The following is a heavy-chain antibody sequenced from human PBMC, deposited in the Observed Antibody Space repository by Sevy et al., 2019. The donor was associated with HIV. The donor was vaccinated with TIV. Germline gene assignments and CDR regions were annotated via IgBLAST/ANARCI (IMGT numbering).Heavy chain of an antibody. CDR2: ISAYNGNT. CDR1: GYTFTSYG. Sequence: ASVKVSCKASGYTFTSYGISWVRQAPGQGLEWMGWISAYNGNTNYAQKLQGRVTMTTDTSTSTAYMELRSLRSDDTAVYYCARDTTVTTYLHLNWFDPWGQGTLVTVSS. J-gene: IGHJ5*02. D-gene: IGHD4-17*01. CDR3: ARDTTVTTYLHLNWFDP. V-gene: IGHV1-18*04.